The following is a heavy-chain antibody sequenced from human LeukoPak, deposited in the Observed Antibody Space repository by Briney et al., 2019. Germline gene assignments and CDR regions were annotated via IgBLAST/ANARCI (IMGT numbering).Heavy chain of an antibody. V-gene: IGHV3-7*01. CDR3: ARTGTRGAIRGYYMDV. D-gene: IGHD3-10*01. CDR2: IKQDGSEK. CDR1: GFTFSSYW. J-gene: IGHJ6*03. Sequence: PGGSLRHSCAASGFTFSSYWMSWVRQAPGKGLEWVANIKQDGSEKYYVDSVKGRFTISRDNAKNSLYLQMNSLRAEDTAVYYCARTGTRGAIRGYYMDVWGKGTTVTISS.